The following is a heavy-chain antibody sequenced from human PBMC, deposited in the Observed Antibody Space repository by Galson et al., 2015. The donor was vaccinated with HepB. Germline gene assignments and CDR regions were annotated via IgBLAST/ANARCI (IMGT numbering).Heavy chain of an antibody. Sequence: LSLTCAVCGGSFSGYYWSWIRQPPGKGLEWIGEINHSGSTNYNPSLKSRVTISVDKSKNQFSLKLSSVTAADTAVYYCARDIHSYCGGGSCYSGWFDPWGQGTLVIVSS. CDR2: INHSGST. CDR1: GGSFSGYY. CDR3: ARDIHSYCGGGSCYSGWFDP. D-gene: IGHD2-15*01. V-gene: IGHV4-34*01. J-gene: IGHJ5*02.